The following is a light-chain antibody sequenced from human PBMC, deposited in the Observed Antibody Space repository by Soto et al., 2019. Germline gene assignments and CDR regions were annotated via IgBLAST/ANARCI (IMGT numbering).Light chain of an antibody. CDR2: AAS. V-gene: IGKV3-20*01. CDR1: QSVSRSS. Sequence: EIVLTQSPGTLSLSPGERVTLSCRASQSVSRSSFPWYQQKPGQAPRLLIYAASSRATGIPDRFSGSGSGTDFTLTISRLEPEDFAVYYCQRYDTSAWTFGQGTKVEVK. CDR3: QRYDTSAWT. J-gene: IGKJ1*01.